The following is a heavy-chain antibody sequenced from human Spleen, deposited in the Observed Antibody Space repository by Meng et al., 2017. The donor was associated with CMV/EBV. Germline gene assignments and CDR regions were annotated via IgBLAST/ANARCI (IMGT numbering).Heavy chain of an antibody. CDR3: ARGLRKGGHPYGIRDDY. V-gene: IGHV4-34*01. D-gene: IGHD3-10*01. Sequence: SETLSLTCAVHGGSFSGYYWSWIRQPPGKGLEWIGEINHSGSTNYNPSLKSRVTISVDTSKNQFSLKLSSVTAADTAVYYCARGLRKGGHPYGIRDDYWGQGTLVTVSS. CDR1: GGSFSGYY. CDR2: INHSGST. J-gene: IGHJ4*02.